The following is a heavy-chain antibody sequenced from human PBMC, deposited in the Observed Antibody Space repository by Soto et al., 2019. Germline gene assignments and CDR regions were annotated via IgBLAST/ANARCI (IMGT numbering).Heavy chain of an antibody. CDR1: GGSVRIGDYS. J-gene: IGHJ6*02. V-gene: IGHV4-61*08. Sequence: SETLSLTCTVSGGSVRIGDYSWTWIRQPPGKGLEWIGYIFYTGNTNYSPSLKSRVTMSVDRSRNQFSLRLSSVTAADTAVYYCARDWELRRMDVWGQGTTVTVSS. CDR3: ARDWELRRMDV. CDR2: IFYTGNT. D-gene: IGHD1-7*01.